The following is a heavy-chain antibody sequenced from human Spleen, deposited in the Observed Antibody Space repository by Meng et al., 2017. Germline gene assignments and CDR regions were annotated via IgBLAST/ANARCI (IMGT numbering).Heavy chain of an antibody. V-gene: IGHV3-48*03. CDR1: GFTFSSYE. D-gene: IGHD6-13*01. CDR2: ISSSGSTI. Sequence: GGSLRLSCAASGFTFSSYEMNWVRQAPGKGLEWVSYISSSGSTIYYADSVKGRFTISRDNAKNSLYLQMNSLRAEDTAVYYCARPSSWYSSSWYSFDYWGQGTLVTVSS. CDR3: ARPSSWYSSSWYSFDY. J-gene: IGHJ4*02.